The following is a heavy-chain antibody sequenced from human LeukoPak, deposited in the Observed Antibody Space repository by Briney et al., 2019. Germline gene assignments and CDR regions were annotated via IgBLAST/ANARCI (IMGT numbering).Heavy chain of an antibody. D-gene: IGHD3-3*01. J-gene: IGHJ5*02. CDR2: IYHSGST. CDR1: GYSISSGYY. V-gene: IGHV4-38-2*01. Sequence: SETLSLTCAVSGYSISSGYYWGWIRQPPGKGLEWIGRIYHSGSTYYNPSLKSRVTISVDTSKNQFSLKLSSVTAADTAVYYCASANYDFWSGAGSNWFDPWGQGTLVTVSS. CDR3: ASANYDFWSGAGSNWFDP.